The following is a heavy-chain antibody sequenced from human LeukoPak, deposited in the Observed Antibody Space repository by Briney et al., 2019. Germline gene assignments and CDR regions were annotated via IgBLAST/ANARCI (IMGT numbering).Heavy chain of an antibody. D-gene: IGHD3-10*01. J-gene: IGHJ4*02. Sequence: PGGSLRLSCTASGFTFGDYAMSWFRQAPGKGLEWVGFIRSKAYGGTTEYAASVKGRFTISRDDSKSIAYLQMNSLKTEDTAVYYCTRVGSRITMVRGVMGPYNFDYWGQGTLVTVSS. CDR1: GFTFGDYA. CDR3: TRVGSRITMVRGVMGPYNFDY. V-gene: IGHV3-49*03. CDR2: IRSKAYGGTT.